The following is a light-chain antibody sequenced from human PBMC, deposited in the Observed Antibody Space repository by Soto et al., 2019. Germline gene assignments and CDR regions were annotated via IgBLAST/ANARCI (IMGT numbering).Light chain of an antibody. CDR1: QSASIK. J-gene: IGKJ1*01. CDR3: QQYDSSPLT. V-gene: IGKV3-20*01. CDR2: GAS. Sequence: ELVLPQSPGTLSLSPVERATFSGRASQSASIKLAWYQQKPGQAPRLLFSGASSRATGIPDRFSGSGSGTVFTLTISRLEPEDFAIYYCQQYDSSPLTFGQGTKEDI.